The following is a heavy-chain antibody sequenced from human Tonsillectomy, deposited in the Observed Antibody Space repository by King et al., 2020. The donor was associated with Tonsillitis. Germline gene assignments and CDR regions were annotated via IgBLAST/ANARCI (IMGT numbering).Heavy chain of an antibody. CDR3: TGEEWDLRGGAYDV. CDR2: IWYDSSNT. D-gene: IGHD1-26*01. V-gene: IGHV3-33*08. CDR1: GFTFRTQG. J-gene: IGHJ3*01. Sequence: VQLVESGGGVVQSGKSLRLSCAASGFTFRTQGMHWVRQAPGKGLEWGATIWYDSSNTYYIDAGKGRFTISRDNSRNTLYLQMNSLSAEDTAVYYCTGEEWDLRGGAYDVWGQGTMVTVSS.